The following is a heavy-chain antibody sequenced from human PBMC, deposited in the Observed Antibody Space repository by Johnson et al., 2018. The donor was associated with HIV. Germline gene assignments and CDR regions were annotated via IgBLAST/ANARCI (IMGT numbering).Heavy chain of an antibody. D-gene: IGHD6-19*01. Sequence: VQLVESGGGLVQPGGSLRHSCADSGFTFNNYGLSCVRQAPGKGLEWVSVISGDGDSTDYADAVKGRFTISRDNAKNSLYLQMNSLRAEDTALYYCARDRAGFDIWGQGTMVTVSS. CDR3: ARDRAGFDI. J-gene: IGHJ3*02. CDR1: GFTFNNYG. V-gene: IGHV3-20*04. CDR2: ISGDGDST.